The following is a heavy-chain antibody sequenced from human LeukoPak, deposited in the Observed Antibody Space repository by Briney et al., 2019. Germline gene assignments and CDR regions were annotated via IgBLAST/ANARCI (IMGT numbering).Heavy chain of an antibody. CDR2: IYYSGST. CDR3: ARVRDGYNLLDY. Sequence: SETLSLTCTVSGGSMSGYFWGWIRQPPGKGLEWIGYIYYSGSTNYNPSLKSRVTISVDTSKNQFSLKLSSVTAADTAVYYCARVRDGYNLLDYWGQGTLVTVSS. D-gene: IGHD5-24*01. CDR1: GGSMSGYF. V-gene: IGHV4-59*12. J-gene: IGHJ4*02.